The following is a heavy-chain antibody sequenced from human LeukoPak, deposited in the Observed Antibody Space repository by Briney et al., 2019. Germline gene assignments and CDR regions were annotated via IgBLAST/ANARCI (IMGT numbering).Heavy chain of an antibody. Sequence: GGSLRLSCAASGFTFSSYSMNWVRQAPGKGLEWVSYISSSSSTIYYADSVKGRFTISRDNAKNSLYLQMNSLRAEDTAVYYCARVTQTYYYDSSGYYYYYYYMDVWGKGTTVTVSS. J-gene: IGHJ6*03. CDR3: ARVTQTYYYDSSGYYYYYYYMDV. V-gene: IGHV3-48*01. D-gene: IGHD3-22*01. CDR2: ISSSSSTI. CDR1: GFTFSSYS.